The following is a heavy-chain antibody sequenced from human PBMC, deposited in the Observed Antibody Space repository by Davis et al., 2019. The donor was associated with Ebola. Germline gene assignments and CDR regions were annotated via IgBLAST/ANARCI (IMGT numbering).Heavy chain of an antibody. CDR3: ARSSGYSYPTNYYGMDV. Sequence: GESLKISCAASGFTFSGSAMHWVRQASGKGLEWVSYISSSGSTIYYADSVKGRFTISRDNAKNSLYLQMNSLRAEDTAVYYCARSSGYSYPTNYYGMDVWGQGTTVTVSS. D-gene: IGHD5-18*01. CDR1: GFTFSGSA. CDR2: ISSSGSTI. J-gene: IGHJ6*02. V-gene: IGHV3-48*04.